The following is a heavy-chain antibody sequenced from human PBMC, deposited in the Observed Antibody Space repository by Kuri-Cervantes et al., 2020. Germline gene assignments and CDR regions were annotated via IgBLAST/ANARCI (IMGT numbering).Heavy chain of an antibody. J-gene: IGHJ5*02. V-gene: IGHV4-34*01. Sequence: SETLSLTCAVYGGSFSNYYWNWIRQPPGKGLEWIGEINHSGSTNYNPSLKSRVTISVDSSKNQFSLKLSSVTAADTAVYYCARAEGLCSSTSCYVNWFDPWGQGTLVTVSS. CDR3: ARAEGLCSSTSCYVNWFDP. D-gene: IGHD2-2*01. CDR1: GGSFSNYY. CDR2: INHSGST.